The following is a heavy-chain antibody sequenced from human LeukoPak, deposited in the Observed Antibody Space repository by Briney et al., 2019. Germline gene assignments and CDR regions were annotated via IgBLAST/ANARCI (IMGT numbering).Heavy chain of an antibody. J-gene: IGHJ4*02. D-gene: IGHD2-15*01. CDR3: ARPHCGGGSCYLDY. Sequence: GGSLRLSCAASGFIVSHNYMSWVRQAPGKGLESVSLIYSGGSTYYADSVKGRFTISRDDSKNTLYLQMNNLRVEDAAVYYCARPHCGGGSCYLDYWGQGTLVTVSS. CDR1: GFIVSHNY. V-gene: IGHV3-53*01. CDR2: IYSGGST.